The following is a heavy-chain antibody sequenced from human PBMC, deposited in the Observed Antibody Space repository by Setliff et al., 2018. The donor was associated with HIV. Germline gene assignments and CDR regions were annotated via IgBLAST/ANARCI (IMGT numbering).Heavy chain of an antibody. CDR2: MYKGGKT. CDR1: GFSVTDTY. V-gene: IGHV3-66*01. CDR3: AKDRLPLGYSYGYGY. D-gene: IGHD5-18*01. J-gene: IGHJ4*02. Sequence: LRLSCEASGFSVTDTYMGWVRQAPGKGLEWVTLMYKGGKTYYADFVKGRFTIARDDSKNTVSLQMTNLGTGDTAMYYCAKDRLPLGYSYGYGYWGQGTLVTVSS.